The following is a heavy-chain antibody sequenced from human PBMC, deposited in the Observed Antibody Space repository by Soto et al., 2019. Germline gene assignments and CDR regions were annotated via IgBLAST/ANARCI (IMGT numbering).Heavy chain of an antibody. V-gene: IGHV5-51*01. J-gene: IGHJ3*02. CDR3: ARQAQQLVRGSFDI. CDR2: IYPGDSDT. D-gene: IGHD6-13*01. Sequence: GESLKISCKGSGYSFTSYWIGWVRQMTGKGLEWMGIIYPGDSDTRYSPSFQGQVTISADKSISTAYLQWSSLNASDTAMYYCARQAQQLVRGSFDIWGQGTMVTVSS. CDR1: GYSFTSYW.